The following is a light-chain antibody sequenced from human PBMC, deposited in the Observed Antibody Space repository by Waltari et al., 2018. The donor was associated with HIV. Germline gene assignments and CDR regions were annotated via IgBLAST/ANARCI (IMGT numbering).Light chain of an antibody. CDR1: SGFY. V-gene: IGLV7-43*01. CDR3: LLYYGGAQV. CDR2: STS. J-gene: IGLJ3*02. Sequence: QAVVTQEPSLTVSPRGPVTLTSGFYPHWFQQKPGQAPRPLIYSTSKKQSWTPARFSGSLLGGKAALTLSSVQPEDEADYYCLLYYGGAQVFGGGTKLTVL.